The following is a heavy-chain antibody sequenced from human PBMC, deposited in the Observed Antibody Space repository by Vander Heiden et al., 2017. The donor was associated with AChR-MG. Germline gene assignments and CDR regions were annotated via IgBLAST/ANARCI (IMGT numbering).Heavy chain of an antibody. CDR2: ISYDGSNK. D-gene: IGHD6-13*01. Sequence: QVQLVESGGGVVQPGRSLRLSCAASGFTFSSYGMHWVRQAPGKGLEWVAVISYDGSNKYYADSVKGRFTISRDNSKNTLYLQMNSLRAEDTAVYYCAKDISSWQYYFDYWGQGTLVTVSS. J-gene: IGHJ4*02. CDR1: GFTFSSYG. CDR3: AKDISSWQYYFDY. V-gene: IGHV3-30*18.